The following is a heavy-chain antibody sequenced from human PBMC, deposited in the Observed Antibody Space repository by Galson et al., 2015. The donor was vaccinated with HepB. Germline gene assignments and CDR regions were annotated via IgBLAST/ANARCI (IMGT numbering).Heavy chain of an antibody. D-gene: IGHD3-16*01. J-gene: IGHJ4*02. V-gene: IGHV3-30*18. Sequence: SLRLSCAASGFTFSSYGMHWVRQAPGKGPEWVAVISYDGSNKYYADSVKGRFTISRDNSKNTLYLQMNSLRAEDTAVYYCAKGRSGLFDYWGQGTLVTVSS. CDR2: ISYDGSNK. CDR1: GFTFSSYG. CDR3: AKGRSGLFDY.